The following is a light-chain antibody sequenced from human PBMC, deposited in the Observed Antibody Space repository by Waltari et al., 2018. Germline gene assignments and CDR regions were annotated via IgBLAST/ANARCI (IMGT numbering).Light chain of an antibody. CDR1: RSAVRGSNY. CDR2: DVS. Sequence: QSALTQPAYESGPPGQSITISCTGTRSAVRGSNYVSRSQQHPGKAPKLMIYDVSNRPSGVSNRFSGSKSGNTASLTISGLQAEDEADYYCSSYTSSSTLYVVFGGGTKLTVL. CDR3: SSYTSSSTLYVV. V-gene: IGLV2-14*03. J-gene: IGLJ2*01.